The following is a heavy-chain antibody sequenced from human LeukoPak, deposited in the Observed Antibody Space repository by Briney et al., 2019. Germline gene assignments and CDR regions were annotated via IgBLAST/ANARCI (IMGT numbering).Heavy chain of an antibody. Sequence: GGSLRLSCAASGFTFSSYAMHWVRQAPGKGLEYVSAISSNGGSTYYANSVKGRFTISRDSSKNTLYLQMGSLRAEDMAVYYCARGATTMDTAMGDYWGQGTLVTVSS. CDR3: ARGATTMDTAMGDY. CDR1: GFTFSSYA. J-gene: IGHJ4*02. CDR2: ISSNGGST. D-gene: IGHD5-18*01. V-gene: IGHV3-64*01.